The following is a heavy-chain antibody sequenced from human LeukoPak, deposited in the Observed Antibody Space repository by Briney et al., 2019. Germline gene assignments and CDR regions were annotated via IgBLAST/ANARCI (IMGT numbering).Heavy chain of an antibody. V-gene: IGHV4-31*03. Sequence: SQTLSLTCTVSGGSISSAGYYWSWIRQHPGKGLEWIGYIYYSGSTYYNPSLKSRLTISVDTSKKHFSLKLSSVTAADTAVYYCARELSLTGFDIWGQGTMVTVSS. D-gene: IGHD3-9*01. CDR2: IYYSGST. CDR3: ARELSLTGFDI. CDR1: GGSISSAGYY. J-gene: IGHJ3*02.